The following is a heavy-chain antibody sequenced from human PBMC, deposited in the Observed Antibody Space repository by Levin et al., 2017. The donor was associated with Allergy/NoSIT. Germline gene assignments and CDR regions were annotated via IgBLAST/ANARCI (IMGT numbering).Heavy chain of an antibody. Sequence: GESLKISCAASGFTFNTYAMAWVRQAPGKGLEWVSGISGSGVSTYYADSVKGRFTISRDNSKNTLYLQMNSLRVEDTAVFYCAKGTRSGNGWYLGPFDYWGQGTLVTVSS. D-gene: IGHD6-19*01. CDR3: AKGTRSGNGWYLGPFDY. V-gene: IGHV3-23*01. J-gene: IGHJ4*02. CDR2: ISGSGVST. CDR1: GFTFNTYA.